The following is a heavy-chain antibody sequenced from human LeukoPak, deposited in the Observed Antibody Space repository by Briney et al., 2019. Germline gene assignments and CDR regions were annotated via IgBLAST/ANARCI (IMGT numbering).Heavy chain of an antibody. CDR1: GFTFSNYW. Sequence: GGSLRLSCVASGFTFSNYWMHWVRQAPGKGLMWVSRIEGDGNRITYADSVKGRFTISRDNAKNTLYLQMNSLRAEDTAVYYCTRDWRNLGYDYWGQGTLVTVSS. V-gene: IGHV3-74*01. CDR3: TRDWRNLGYDY. D-gene: IGHD5-12*01. J-gene: IGHJ4*02. CDR2: IEGDGNRI.